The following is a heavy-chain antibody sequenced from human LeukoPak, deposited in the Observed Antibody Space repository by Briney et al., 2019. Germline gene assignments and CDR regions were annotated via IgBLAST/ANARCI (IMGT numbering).Heavy chain of an antibody. V-gene: IGHV3-23*01. CDR1: GFTFSSYA. CDR2: ISGSGGST. CDR3: AKDLAQMYYEFWSGYYYYYYGMDV. D-gene: IGHD3-3*01. J-gene: IGHJ6*02. Sequence: GGSLRLSCAASGFTFSSYAMSWVRQAPGKGLEWVSAISGSGGSTYYADSVKGRFTISRDNSKNTLYLQMNSLRAEDTAVYYCAKDLAQMYYEFWSGYYYYYYGMDVWGQGTTVTVSS.